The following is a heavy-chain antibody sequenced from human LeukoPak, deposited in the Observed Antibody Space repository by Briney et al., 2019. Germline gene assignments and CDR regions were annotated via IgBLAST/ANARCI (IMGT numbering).Heavy chain of an antibody. D-gene: IGHD3-22*01. Sequence: GGSLRLSCAASGFTFDDYGMSWVRQAPGKGLEWVSGINWNGGSTGYADSVKGRFTISRDNAKNSLYLQMNSLRVEDTALYYCARGIGYYYDSSGYYYFDYWGQGTLVTVSS. V-gene: IGHV3-20*04. CDR1: GFTFDDYG. CDR3: ARGIGYYYDSSGYYYFDY. J-gene: IGHJ4*02. CDR2: INWNGGST.